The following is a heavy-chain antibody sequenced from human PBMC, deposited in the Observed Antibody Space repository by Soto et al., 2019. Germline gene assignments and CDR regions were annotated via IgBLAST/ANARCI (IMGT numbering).Heavy chain of an antibody. CDR2: ISYDGSNK. Sequence: QVQLVESGGGVVQPGRSLRLSCAASGFTFSSYGMHWVRQAPGKGLEWVAVISYDGSNKYYADSVKGRFTISRDNSKNTLYRQMNSLRAEDTAVYYCAKDLDFAGGPADYWGQGTLVTVSS. CDR3: AKDLDFAGGPADY. V-gene: IGHV3-30*18. J-gene: IGHJ4*02. CDR1: GFTFSSYG. D-gene: IGHD1-1*01.